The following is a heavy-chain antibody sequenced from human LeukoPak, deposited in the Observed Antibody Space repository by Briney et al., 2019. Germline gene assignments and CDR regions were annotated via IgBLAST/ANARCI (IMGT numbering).Heavy chain of an antibody. J-gene: IGHJ5*02. CDR2: ISAYNGNT. D-gene: IGHD3-10*01. V-gene: IGHV1-18*04. CDR1: GYTFTSYG. Sequence: ASVKVSCKASGYTFTSYGISWVRQAPGQGLDWMGWISAYNGNTNYAQKLQGRVTMTTDTSTSTAYMELRSLRSDDTAVYYCARSLGHYYGSGSYWYWFDPWGQGTLVTVSS. CDR3: ARSLGHYYGSGSYWYWFDP.